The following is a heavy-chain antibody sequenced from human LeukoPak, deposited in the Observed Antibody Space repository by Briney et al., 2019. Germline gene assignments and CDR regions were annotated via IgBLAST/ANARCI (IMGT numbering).Heavy chain of an antibody. Sequence: GASVKVSCKASGYTFTSYDINWVRQATGQGLEWMGWMNPNSGNTGYAQKFQGRVTITRNTSISTAYMELSSLRSEDTAVYYCARNIRGYSNYHSDYWGQGTLVTVSS. CDR1: GYTFTSYD. V-gene: IGHV1-8*01. CDR3: ARNIRGYSNYHSDY. J-gene: IGHJ4*02. CDR2: MNPNSGNT. D-gene: IGHD4-11*01.